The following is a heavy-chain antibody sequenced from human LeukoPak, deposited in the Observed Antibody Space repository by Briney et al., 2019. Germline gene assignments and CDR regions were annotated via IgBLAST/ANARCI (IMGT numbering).Heavy chain of an antibody. CDR1: GFTFSSYS. J-gene: IGHJ4*02. D-gene: IGHD4-17*01. CDR3: AKKQLKRGYDYGNFDY. Sequence: GGSLRLSCAASGFTFSSYSMNWVRQAPGKGLEWVSYISSSSSTIYYADSVKGRFTISRDNSKNTLYLQMNSLRAEDTAVYYCAKKQLKRGYDYGNFDYWGQGTLVTVSS. CDR2: ISSSSSTI. V-gene: IGHV3-48*01.